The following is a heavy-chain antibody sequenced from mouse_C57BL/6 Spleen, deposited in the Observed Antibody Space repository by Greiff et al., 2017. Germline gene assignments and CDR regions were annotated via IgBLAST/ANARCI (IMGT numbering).Heavy chain of an antibody. CDR2: INPSTGGT. CDR3: ARGYYYAMDY. V-gene: IGHV1-42*01. J-gene: IGHJ4*01. CDR1: GYSFTGYY. Sequence: EVKLQESGPELVKPGASVKISCKASGYSFTGYYMNWVKQSPEKSLEWIGEINPSTGGTTYNQKFKAKATLTVDKSSSTAYMQLKSLTSEDSAVYYCARGYYYAMDYWGQGTSVTVSS. D-gene: IGHD2-2*01.